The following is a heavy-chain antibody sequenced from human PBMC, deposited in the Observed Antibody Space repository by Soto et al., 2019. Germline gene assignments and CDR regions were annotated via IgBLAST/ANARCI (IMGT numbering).Heavy chain of an antibody. V-gene: IGHV6-1*01. CDR1: GDSVSSSSAA. CDR2: TYYRSKWSN. D-gene: IGHD6-6*01. Sequence: SQTLSLTFAISGDSVSSSSAAWNWIRPSPSRGLEWLGRTYYRSKWSNDYALSVRSRITINADTSKNQFSLQLTSVTPDDTAVYFCARDPNIPSSRYYYYYMDVWGRGTPVTVSS. J-gene: IGHJ6*03. CDR3: ARDPNIPSSRYYYYYMDV.